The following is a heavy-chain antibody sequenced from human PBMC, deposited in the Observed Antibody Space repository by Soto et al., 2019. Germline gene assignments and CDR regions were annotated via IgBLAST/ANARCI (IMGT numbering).Heavy chain of an antibody. CDR3: ARRKLAVNGQTPTGNWFDP. CDR2: ISYDGSDK. Sequence: QAQLVESGGGVVQPGRSLRVSCAASGFTFNRYAMHWVRQAPGKGLEWVAVISYDGSDKYYTDSVKGRFTISRDNSKKTLYQQMTSRRADDTAVYCGARRKLAVNGQTPTGNWFDPWGQGTLVTLSS. D-gene: IGHD3-3*02. J-gene: IGHJ5*02. V-gene: IGHV3-30-3*01. CDR1: GFTFNRYA.